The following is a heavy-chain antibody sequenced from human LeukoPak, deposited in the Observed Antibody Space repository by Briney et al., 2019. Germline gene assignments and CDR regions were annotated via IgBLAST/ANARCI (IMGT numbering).Heavy chain of an antibody. CDR3: KKKGEYDILTGYYTNSHFDY. V-gene: IGHV3-48*03. CDR2: ISSSGDTI. Sequence: PGGSLRLSCAAPGFTFSSYEMNWVRQAPGKGLEWVAHISSSGDTIFYADSMKGRFTISRDNAKNSLYLQMNSLRAEDTAVYFFKKKGEYDILTGYYTNSHFDYWGQGTLVTVSS. CDR1: GFTFSSYE. J-gene: IGHJ4*02. D-gene: IGHD3-9*01.